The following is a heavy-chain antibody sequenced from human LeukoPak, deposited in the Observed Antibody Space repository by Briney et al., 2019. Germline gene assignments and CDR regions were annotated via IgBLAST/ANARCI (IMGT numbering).Heavy chain of an antibody. CDR3: ARGGYSYGHPNWFDP. D-gene: IGHD5-18*01. V-gene: IGHV4-38-2*02. CDR2: MYHIGST. J-gene: IGHJ5*02. CDR1: GYSISSAYY. Sequence: KPSETLSLTCSVSGYSISSAYYWGWIRQPPGKGREWIGTMYHIGSTNYNPSLKSRVTISVDTSKNQFSLKLSSVTAADTAVYYCARGGYSYGHPNWFDPWGQGTLVTVSS.